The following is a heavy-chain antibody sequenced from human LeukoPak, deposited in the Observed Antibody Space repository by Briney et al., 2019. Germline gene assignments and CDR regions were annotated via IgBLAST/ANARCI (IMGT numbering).Heavy chain of an antibody. J-gene: IGHJ4*02. V-gene: IGHV1-18*04. D-gene: IGHD2/OR15-2a*01. CDR2: ISAYNGNT. CDR3: ARDFSRRRDYGDY. CDR1: GYTFTGYY. Sequence: ASVKVSCKASGYTFTGYYMHWVRQAPGQGLEWMGWISAYNGNTNYAQKLQGRVTMTTDTSTSTAYMELRSLRSDDTAVYYCARDFSRRRDYGDYWGQGTLVTVSS.